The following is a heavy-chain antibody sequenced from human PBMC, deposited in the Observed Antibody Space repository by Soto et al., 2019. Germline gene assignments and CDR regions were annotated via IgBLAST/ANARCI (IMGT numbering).Heavy chain of an antibody. J-gene: IGHJ4*02. CDR1: GGSISSGGYS. V-gene: IGHV4-30-2*01. CDR2: IYHSGRT. Sequence: QLQLQESGSGLVKPSQTLSLTCAVSGGSISSGGYSWSWIRQPPGKGLELIGYIYHSGRTNYNPSLRSRVPISVDRSENQCSLKLSCVTAADTAVYYCDRDPGRWGQGTLVTVSS. CDR3: DRDPGR.